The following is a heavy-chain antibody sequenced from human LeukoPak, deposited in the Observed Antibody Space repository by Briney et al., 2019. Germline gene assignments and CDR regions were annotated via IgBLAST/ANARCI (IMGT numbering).Heavy chain of an antibody. CDR3: ATIWFGELFSYYFDY. V-gene: IGHV3-23*01. CDR2: ISGSGGST. D-gene: IGHD3-10*01. J-gene: IGHJ4*02. CDR1: GFTFSSYA. Sequence: PGGSLRLSCAASGFTFSSYAMSWVRQAPGKGLEWVSAISGSGGSTYYADSVKGRFTISRDNSKNTLYLQMNSLRAEDTAVYYCATIWFGELFSYYFDYWGQGTLVTVSS.